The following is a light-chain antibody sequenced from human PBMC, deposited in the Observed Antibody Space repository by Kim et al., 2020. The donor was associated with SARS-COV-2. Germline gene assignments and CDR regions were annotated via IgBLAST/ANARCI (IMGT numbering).Light chain of an antibody. Sequence: VNVSCTGSSSDVGNYKYVSWYQQHPGKAPKLMIYEVSQRTSGVPDRFSGSKSGNTASLTVSGLQAEDEADYYCCSYAGSNNFEVVFGGGTKLTVL. CDR2: EVS. CDR3: CSYAGSNNFEVV. CDR1: SSDVGNYKY. J-gene: IGLJ2*01. V-gene: IGLV2-8*01.